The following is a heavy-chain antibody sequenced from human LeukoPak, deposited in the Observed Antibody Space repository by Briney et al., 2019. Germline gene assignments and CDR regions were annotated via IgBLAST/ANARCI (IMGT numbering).Heavy chain of an antibody. D-gene: IGHD1-26*01. CDR3: ARDRGIFSAGSENFDY. CDR1: GFTFSSFG. J-gene: IGHJ4*02. CDR2: IWYDGSKT. Sequence: PGGSLRLSCIASGFTFSSFGFHWVRQAPGKGLEWVALIWYDGSKTYYEDSVKGRFTISRDDSKSTLYLQMNNLRAEDTAVYYCARDRGIFSAGSENFDYWGQGALVTVSA. V-gene: IGHV3-33*01.